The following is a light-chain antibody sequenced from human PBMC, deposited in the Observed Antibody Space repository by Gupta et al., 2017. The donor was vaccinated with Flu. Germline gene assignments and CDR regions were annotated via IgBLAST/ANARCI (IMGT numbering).Light chain of an antibody. CDR2: RNN. CDR3: AAWDDSLSGRV. J-gene: IGLJ3*02. CDR1: STNIGSNY. Sequence: QSVLTQPPSASGTPGQRATSACSGSSTNIGSNYVYCYQQLPGTPPKLLIYRNNQRPSGLPDRFSGSKSGTSASLAISGLRSEDEADYYCAAWDDSLSGRVFGGGTKLTVL. V-gene: IGLV1-47*01.